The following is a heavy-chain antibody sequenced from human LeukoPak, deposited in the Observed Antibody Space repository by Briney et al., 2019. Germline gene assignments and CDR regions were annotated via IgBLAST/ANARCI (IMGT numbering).Heavy chain of an antibody. CDR2: IYHSGST. CDR1: GGSISSGGYS. D-gene: IGHD3-9*01. V-gene: IGHV4-30-2*01. CDR3: ATSAGVYDILTGYENNWFDP. Sequence: PSQTLSLTCAVSGGSISSGGYSWSWIRQPPGKGLEWIGYIYHSGSTYYNPSLKSRVTISVDRSKNQFSLKLSSVTAADTAVYYCATSAGVYDILTGYENNWFDPWGQGTLVTVSS. J-gene: IGHJ5*02.